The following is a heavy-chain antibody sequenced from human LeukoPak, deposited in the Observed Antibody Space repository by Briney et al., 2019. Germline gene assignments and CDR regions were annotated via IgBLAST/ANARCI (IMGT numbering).Heavy chain of an antibody. J-gene: IGHJ6*02. CDR2: INPSGGST. D-gene: IGHD5-18*01. Sequence: GASVKVSCKASGYTFTSYYRHWVRQAPGQGLEWMGIINPSGGSTSYAQKFQGRVTMTRDTSTSTVYMELSSLRSEDTAVYYCARGGYSYGDPRAFYYYYGMDVWGQGTTVTVSS. CDR3: ARGGYSYGDPRAFYYYYGMDV. CDR1: GYTFTSYY. V-gene: IGHV1-46*03.